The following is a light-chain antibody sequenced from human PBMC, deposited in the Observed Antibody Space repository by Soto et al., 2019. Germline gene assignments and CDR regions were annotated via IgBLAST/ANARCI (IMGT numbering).Light chain of an antibody. V-gene: IGKV3-20*01. CDR2: GAS. CDR1: QRISGY. J-gene: IGKJ5*01. Sequence: EIVLTQSPATLSLSPGERATLSCRASQRISGYLAWYQQKPGQAPRLLIYGASNRATGIPDRFSGSGSGTDFTLTISRLEPEDFAVYYCQQYGSLITFGQGTRLEIK. CDR3: QQYGSLIT.